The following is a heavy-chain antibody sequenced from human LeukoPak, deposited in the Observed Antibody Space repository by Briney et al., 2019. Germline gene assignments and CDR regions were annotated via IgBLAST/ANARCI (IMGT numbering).Heavy chain of an antibody. CDR3: ARDPYSISWYYFDY. CDR1: GDSVSSNSAA. V-gene: IGHV6-1*01. CDR2: TYYRSSWYK. J-gene: IGHJ4*02. Sequence: SQTLSLTCAISGDSVSSNSAAWNWIRQSPSRGLEWLGRTYYRSSWYKDHAVSVKSRITINPDTSKNQFSLQLNSLTPEDTAMYYCARDPYSISWYYFDYWGQGTLVTVSS. D-gene: IGHD6-13*01.